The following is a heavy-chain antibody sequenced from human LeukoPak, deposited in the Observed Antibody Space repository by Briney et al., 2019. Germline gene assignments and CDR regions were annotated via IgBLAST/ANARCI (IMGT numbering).Heavy chain of an antibody. D-gene: IGHD1-26*01. V-gene: IGHV3-23*01. J-gene: IGHJ4*02. CDR3: AKSERELLFGY. CDR2: ISTTGGTT. Sequence: ETLSLTCAVYGGSFSGYYWSWVRQAPGRGLEWVSAISTTGGTTYYADSVRGRFTISRDNSKNTLYLQMNSLRAEDTAVYYCAKSERELLFGYWGQGTLVTVSS. CDR1: GGSFSGYY.